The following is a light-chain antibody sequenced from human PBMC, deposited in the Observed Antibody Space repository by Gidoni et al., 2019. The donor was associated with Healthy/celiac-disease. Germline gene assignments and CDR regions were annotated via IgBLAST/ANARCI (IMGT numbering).Light chain of an antibody. CDR2: GAS. CDR1: QSGSSN. Sequence: EIVMTQSPATRSVSPGESATISCRTSQSGSSNLAWYQQKPGQAPRHLIYGASTRATGIPARFSGSGSGTEFTLTISSLQSEDFAVYYCQQYNNWPPWTFGQGTKVEIK. V-gene: IGKV3-15*01. J-gene: IGKJ1*01. CDR3: QQYNNWPPWT.